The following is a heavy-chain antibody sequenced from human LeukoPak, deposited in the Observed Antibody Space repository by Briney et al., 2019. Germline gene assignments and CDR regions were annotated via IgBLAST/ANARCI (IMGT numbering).Heavy chain of an antibody. J-gene: IGHJ4*02. CDR2: IDPSDSYT. Sequence: GESLKISCKCSGYSFTSYWISWVRQMPGKGLEWMGRIDPSDSYTNYSPSFQGHVTISADKSISTAYLQWSSLKASDTAMYYCARSLDYYDSSGYPIDYWGQGTLVTVSS. D-gene: IGHD3-22*01. CDR3: ARSLDYYDSSGYPIDY. CDR1: GYSFTSYW. V-gene: IGHV5-10-1*01.